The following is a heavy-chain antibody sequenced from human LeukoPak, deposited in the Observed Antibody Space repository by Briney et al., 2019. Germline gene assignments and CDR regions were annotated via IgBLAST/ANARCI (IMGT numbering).Heavy chain of an antibody. J-gene: IGHJ4*02. CDR2: ISSSSSYI. CDR1: GFTFSSYS. Sequence: GGSLRLSCAASGFTFSSYSMNWVRQAPGKGLEWVSSISSSSSYIYYADSVKGRFTISRDNAKNSLYLQMNSLRAEDTAVYYCARDPYCSSPCCVPWGQGTLVTVSS. CDR3: ARDPYCSSPCCVP. D-gene: IGHD2-2*01. V-gene: IGHV3-21*01.